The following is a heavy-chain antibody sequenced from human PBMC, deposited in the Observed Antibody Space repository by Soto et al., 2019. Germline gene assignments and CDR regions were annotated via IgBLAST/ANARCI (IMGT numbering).Heavy chain of an antibody. V-gene: IGHV1-69*01. Sequence: QVQLVQSGAEVKKPGSSVKVSCKASGGTFSSYAISWVRQAPGQGLEWMGGIIPIFGTANYAQKVQGRVTITADESTSTAYMELSSVRSEDTAVYYCARGGGSGDFWSGYTDYWGQGTLVTVSS. D-gene: IGHD3-3*01. CDR3: ARGGGSGDFWSGYTDY. J-gene: IGHJ4*02. CDR2: IIPIFGTA. CDR1: GGTFSSYA.